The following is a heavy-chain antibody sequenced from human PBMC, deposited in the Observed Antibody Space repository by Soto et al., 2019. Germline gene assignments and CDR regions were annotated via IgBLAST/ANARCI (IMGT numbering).Heavy chain of an antibody. CDR3: ARGLAPNWGDYYYGMDV. D-gene: IGHD7-27*01. Sequence: QVQLVQSGAEVKKPGASVKVSCKASGYTLTGYYMHWVRQAPGQGLEWMGWINPNSGGTNYAQKFQVWVTMTRDTSISPAYMELSMLRSADTAVYYCARGLAPNWGDYYYGMDVWGQGTTVTVSS. V-gene: IGHV1-2*04. CDR2: INPNSGGT. J-gene: IGHJ6*02. CDR1: GYTLTGYY.